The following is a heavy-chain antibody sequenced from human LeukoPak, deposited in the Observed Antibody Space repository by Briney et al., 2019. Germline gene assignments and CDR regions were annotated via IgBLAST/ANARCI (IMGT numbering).Heavy chain of an antibody. CDR2: IKQDGSEK. Sequence: GGSLRLSCAASGFTFSSYWMSWVRQAPGKGLEWVANIKQDGSEKYYVDSVKGRFTISRDNAKNSLYLQMNSLRAEDTAVYYCARGYDSSGYYYYYYYYGMDVWGQGTTVTVS. V-gene: IGHV3-7*01. D-gene: IGHD3-22*01. J-gene: IGHJ6*02. CDR3: ARGYDSSGYYYYYYYYGMDV. CDR1: GFTFSSYW.